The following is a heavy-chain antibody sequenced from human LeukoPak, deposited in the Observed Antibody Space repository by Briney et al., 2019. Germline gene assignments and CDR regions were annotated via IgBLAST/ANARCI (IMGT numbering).Heavy chain of an antibody. CDR2: IRSKAYGGTT. Sequence: GGSLRLSCTASGFTFGDYAMSWVRQAPGKGLEWVGFIRSKAYGGTTEYAASVKGRFTISRDDSKSIAYLQMNSLKTEDTAVYYCTREIRAPYYDFWSGYYLAFDIWGQGTMVTVSS. CDR1: GFTFGDYA. CDR3: TREIRAPYYDFWSGYYLAFDI. J-gene: IGHJ3*02. V-gene: IGHV3-49*04. D-gene: IGHD3-3*01.